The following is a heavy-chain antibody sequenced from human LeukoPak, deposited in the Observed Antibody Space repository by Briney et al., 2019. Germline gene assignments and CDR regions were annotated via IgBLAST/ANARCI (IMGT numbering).Heavy chain of an antibody. CDR3: AREVDSSGWYEGGDFDY. Sequence: PSETLSLTCTVSGGSISSSSYYWGWIRQPPGKGLEWIGSIYYSGSTYYNPSLKSRVTISVDTSKNQFSLKLSSVTAADTAVYYCAREVDSSGWYEGGDFDYWGQGTLVTVSS. CDR1: GGSISSSSYY. V-gene: IGHV4-39*07. CDR2: IYYSGST. D-gene: IGHD6-19*01. J-gene: IGHJ4*02.